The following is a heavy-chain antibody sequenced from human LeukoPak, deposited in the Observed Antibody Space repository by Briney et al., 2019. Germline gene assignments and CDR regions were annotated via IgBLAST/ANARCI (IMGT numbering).Heavy chain of an antibody. Sequence: GGSLRLSCTASGFTFSNSGMHWVRQAPGEGQEWVAFIQYNGNNKYYVDSVNGRFTISRDNSKNTLYLQMNSLRAEDTALYYCAKDAGLTVAGRLFDYWGQGTLVTVSS. V-gene: IGHV3-30*02. D-gene: IGHD6-19*01. CDR2: IQYNGNNK. CDR3: AKDAGLTVAGRLFDY. J-gene: IGHJ4*02. CDR1: GFTFSNSG.